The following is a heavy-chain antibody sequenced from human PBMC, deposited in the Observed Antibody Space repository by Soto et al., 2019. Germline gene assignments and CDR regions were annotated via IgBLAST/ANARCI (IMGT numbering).Heavy chain of an antibody. J-gene: IGHJ4*02. CDR2: INSDGTTT. Sequence: GGSLRLSCAASGFTFSNYWMNWVRQPPGKGLVWASRINSDGTTTTYADSVQGRFTISRDNAKNTVFLEMNSLRAEDTAVYYCVRNGWPLDYWGQGTLVTVSS. CDR1: GFTFSNYW. CDR3: VRNGWPLDY. V-gene: IGHV3-74*01. D-gene: IGHD2-15*01.